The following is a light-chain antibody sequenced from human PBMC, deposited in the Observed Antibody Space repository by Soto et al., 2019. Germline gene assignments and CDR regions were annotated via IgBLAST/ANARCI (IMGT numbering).Light chain of an antibody. J-gene: IGKJ1*01. Sequence: DIQMTQSPSTLSGSVGDRVTITCRASQTISSWLAWYQQKPGNAPTLLIYKASTLQSGVPSRFSGRGSGTEFTLTISSLQPEDFATYYFQHYNSYSEAFGQGTKVELK. CDR3: QHYNSYSEA. CDR1: QTISSW. CDR2: KAS. V-gene: IGKV1-5*03.